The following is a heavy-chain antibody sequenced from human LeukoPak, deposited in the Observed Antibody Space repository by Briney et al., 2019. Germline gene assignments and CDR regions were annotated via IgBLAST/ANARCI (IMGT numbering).Heavy chain of an antibody. J-gene: IGHJ4*02. CDR2: ISGSGGST. D-gene: IGHD3-22*01. Sequence: PGGSLRLSCAASGFTFSSYAMSWVRQAPGKGLEWVSAISGSGGSTYYADSVKGRFTISRDNSKNTLYLQMNSLRAEGTAVYYCAKDSYSSGYYWFDYWGQGTLVTVSS. V-gene: IGHV3-23*01. CDR1: GFTFSSYA. CDR3: AKDSYSSGYYWFDY.